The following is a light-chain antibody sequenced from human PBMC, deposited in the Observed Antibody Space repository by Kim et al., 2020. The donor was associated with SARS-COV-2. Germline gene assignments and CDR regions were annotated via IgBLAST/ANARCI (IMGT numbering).Light chain of an antibody. V-gene: IGKV3-20*01. Sequence: LSPGERTTLSCRASQSVSSSYLAWYQQKPGQAPRLLVYGASSRAIGIPDRFSGSGSGTDFTLTINRLEPEDFAVYYCQQYGSSPYTFGQGTKLEI. CDR1: QSVSSSY. CDR2: GAS. CDR3: QQYGSSPYT. J-gene: IGKJ2*01.